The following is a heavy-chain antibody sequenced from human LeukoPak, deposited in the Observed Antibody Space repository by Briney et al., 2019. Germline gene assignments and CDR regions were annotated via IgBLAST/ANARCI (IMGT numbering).Heavy chain of an antibody. CDR2: IYSGGST. V-gene: IGHV3-53*01. Sequence: GGSLRLSCEASGFTFSSNDMSWVRQAPGKGLEGVSVIYSGGSTDYTDSVMGRFTISRDNSKNTLYLQMNSLRVEDTAVYFCARGPRGFDPWGQGTLVTVSS. CDR1: GFTFSSND. J-gene: IGHJ5*02. CDR3: ARGPRGFDP.